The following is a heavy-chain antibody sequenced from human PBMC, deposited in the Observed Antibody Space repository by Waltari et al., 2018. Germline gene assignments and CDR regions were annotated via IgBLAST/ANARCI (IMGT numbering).Heavy chain of an antibody. Sequence: QVQLVQSGAEVKKHGASVKVSCKASGYTFTSYDINWVRQATGQGLEWMGWMKPNHGNTGYAQNFQGRVTMTRNTSISTAYMGLSSLRSEDTAVYYCARGLSLATGYWGQGTLVTVSS. CDR1: GYTFTSYD. J-gene: IGHJ4*02. D-gene: IGHD5-12*01. CDR3: ARGLSLATGY. V-gene: IGHV1-8*01. CDR2: MKPNHGNT.